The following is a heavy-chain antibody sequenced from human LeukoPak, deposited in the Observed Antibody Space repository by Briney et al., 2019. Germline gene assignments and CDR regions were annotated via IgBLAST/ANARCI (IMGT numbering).Heavy chain of an antibody. D-gene: IGHD3-10*01. J-gene: IGHJ4*02. CDR2: IKGKGDGGTT. V-gene: IGHV3-15*01. CDR1: GFTFSNCG. CDR3: STDYSGTLDS. Sequence: GGSLRLSCVASGFTFSNCGEHWVRQAPGKGLEWVGRIKGKGDGGTTDYAAPVKGRFSISRDDSKNTLFLQMNTLKNEDTAVYYCSTDYSGTLDSWGQGTLVTASS.